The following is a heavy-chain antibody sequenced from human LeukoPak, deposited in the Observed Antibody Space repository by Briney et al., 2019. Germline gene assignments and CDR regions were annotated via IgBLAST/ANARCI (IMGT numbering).Heavy chain of an antibody. CDR2: INPNSGDT. J-gene: IGHJ4*02. CDR3: ASWVTAARGDFDY. V-gene: IGHV1-2*06. CDR1: GYTFTVYY. D-gene: IGHD2-21*02. Sequence: ASVTVSCTASGYTFTVYYLHWVRQAPGQGLEWMGRINPNSGDTNYAQKFQGRVTMTRDTSISIAYMELSRLRSDDTAVYYCASWVTAARGDFDYWGQGTLVTVSS.